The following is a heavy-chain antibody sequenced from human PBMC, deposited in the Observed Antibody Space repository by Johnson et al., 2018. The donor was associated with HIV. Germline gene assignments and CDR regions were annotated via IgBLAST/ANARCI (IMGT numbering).Heavy chain of an antibody. J-gene: IGHJ3*02. CDR3: ARDLAALDAFDI. CDR2: ISSSGSTI. CDR1: GFTFSDYY. Sequence: VQLVESGGGVVQPGGSLRLSCAASGFTFSDYYMSWIRQAPGKGLEWVSYISSSGSTIYYADSVKGRFTISRDNAKNSLYLQMNSPRAEDTAVYYCARDLAALDAFDIWGQGTMVTVSS. V-gene: IGHV3-11*04. D-gene: IGHD6-6*01.